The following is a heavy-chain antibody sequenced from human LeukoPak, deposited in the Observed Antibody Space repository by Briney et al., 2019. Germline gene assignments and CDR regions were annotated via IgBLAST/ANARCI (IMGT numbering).Heavy chain of an antibody. CDR1: EFIFSDYD. Sequence: GGSLRLSCDASEFIFSDYDMNWVRQAPGKGLEWVSSISSSSSYIYYADSVKGRFTISRDNAKNSLYLQMNSLRAEDTAVYYCARVLAMVRGVTTGYYFDYWGQGTLVTVSS. V-gene: IGHV3-21*01. CDR3: ARVLAMVRGVTTGYYFDY. D-gene: IGHD3-10*01. J-gene: IGHJ4*02. CDR2: ISSSSSYI.